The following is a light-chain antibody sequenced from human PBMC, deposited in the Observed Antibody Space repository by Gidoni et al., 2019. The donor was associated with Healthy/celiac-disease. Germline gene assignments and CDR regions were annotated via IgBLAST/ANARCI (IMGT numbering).Light chain of an antibody. CDR1: SSNIGSNT. CDR2: SNN. CDR3: AAWDDSLNGWV. V-gene: IGLV1-44*01. J-gene: IGLJ3*02. Sequence: QSLLTHPPSASGTPGQRVTISCSGRSSNIGSNTVNWYQQLPGTAPKLLIYSNNQRPSGVPDRFSGSKSGTSASLAISGLQSEDEADYYCAAWDDSLNGWVFGGGTKLTVL.